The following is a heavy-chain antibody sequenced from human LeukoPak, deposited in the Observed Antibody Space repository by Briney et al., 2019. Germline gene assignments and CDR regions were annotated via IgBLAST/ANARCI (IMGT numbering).Heavy chain of an antibody. J-gene: IGHJ3*02. CDR3: AKDQGGSSSWFDAFDI. Sequence: PGGSLRLSCAASGFTFSSYGMHWVRQAPGKGLEWVAVISYDGSNKYYADSVKGRFTISRDNSKNTLYLQMNSLRAEDTAVYYCAKDQGGSSSWFDAFDIWGQGTMVTVSS. D-gene: IGHD6-13*01. CDR2: ISYDGSNK. V-gene: IGHV3-30*18. CDR1: GFTFSSYG.